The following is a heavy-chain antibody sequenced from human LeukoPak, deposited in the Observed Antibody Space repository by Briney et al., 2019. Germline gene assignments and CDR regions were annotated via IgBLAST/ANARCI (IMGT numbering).Heavy chain of an antibody. V-gene: IGHV1-2*02. CDR3: ARDAPYSNYQTIDY. Sequence: GASVKVSCKASGYTLTCYYMHWVRQAPGQGLEWMGRIKPSSGGTNYGEKFQGRGTMTRDTSISTAYMELSRLRSDDTAVYYCARDAPYSNYQTIDYWGQGTLVTVSS. CDR2: IKPSSGGT. CDR1: GYTLTCYY. D-gene: IGHD4-11*01. J-gene: IGHJ4*02.